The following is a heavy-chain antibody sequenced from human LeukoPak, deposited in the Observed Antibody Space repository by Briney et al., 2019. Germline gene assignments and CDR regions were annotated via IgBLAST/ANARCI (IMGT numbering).Heavy chain of an antibody. CDR2: ISGSGGST. V-gene: IGHV3-23*01. CDR3: AKYLYYYDSSGYFSY. Sequence: PGGSLRLSCAASGFTFSSYAMSWVRQAPGKGLEWVSAISGSGGSTYYADSVKGRFTISRDNSKNTLYLQMNSLRAEDTAVYYCAKYLYYYDSSGYFSYWGQGTLVTVSS. J-gene: IGHJ4*02. D-gene: IGHD3-22*01. CDR1: GFTFSSYA.